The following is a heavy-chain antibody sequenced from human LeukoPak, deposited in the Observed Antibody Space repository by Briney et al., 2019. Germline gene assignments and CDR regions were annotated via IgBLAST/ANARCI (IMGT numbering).Heavy chain of an antibody. J-gene: IGHJ5*02. D-gene: IGHD6-13*01. CDR2: INPNSGGT. V-gene: IGHV1-2*02. CDR3: ARVGSSWRRSDNWFDP. Sequence: ASVKVSCKASGYTFTGYYMHWVRQAPGQGLEWMGWINPNSGGTNYAQKFQGRVTMTRDTSISTAYMELSRLRSDDTAVYYCARVGSSWRRSDNWFDPWGQGTLVTVSS. CDR1: GYTFTGYY.